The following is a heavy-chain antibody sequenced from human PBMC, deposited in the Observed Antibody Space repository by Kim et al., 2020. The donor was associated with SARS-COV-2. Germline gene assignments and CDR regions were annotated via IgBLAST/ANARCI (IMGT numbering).Heavy chain of an antibody. D-gene: IGHD6-13*01. CDR3: ARGGQQLVESAEYFQH. J-gene: IGHJ1*01. CDR2: INHSGST. V-gene: IGHV4-34*01. Sequence: SETLSLTCAVYGGSFSGYYWSWIRQPPGKGLEWIGEINHSGSTNYNPSLKSRVTISVDTSKNQFSLKLSSVTAADTAVYYCARGGQQLVESAEYFQHWGQGTLVTVSS. CDR1: GGSFSGYY.